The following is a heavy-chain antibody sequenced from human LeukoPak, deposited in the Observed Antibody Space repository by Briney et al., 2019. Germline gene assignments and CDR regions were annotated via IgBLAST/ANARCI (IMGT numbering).Heavy chain of an antibody. CDR2: IYYSGST. CDR3: ARRFLTIDNWFDP. Sequence: SETLSLTCTVSGDSISSGGYYWSWIRQHPGKGLEWIGYIYYSGSTYYNPSLKSRVTISVDTSKNQFSLKLSSVTAADTAVYYCARRFLTIDNWFDPWGQGTLVTVSS. D-gene: IGHD3-3*01. V-gene: IGHV4-31*03. CDR1: GDSISSGGYY. J-gene: IGHJ5*02.